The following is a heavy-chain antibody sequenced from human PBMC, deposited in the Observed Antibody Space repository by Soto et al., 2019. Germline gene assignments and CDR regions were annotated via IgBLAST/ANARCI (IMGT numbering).Heavy chain of an antibody. CDR2: IGAIVYNDAT. CDR3: ARVTKGAGGWYFDI. Sequence: QVQVVQSEVEVKRPGASVRISCKASGFTLDNHAMTWVRQAPGKGLEWMGWIGAIVYNDATNYARTFQGRLTMARDTSPNTVYLDLSSLTSDDTAVYYCARVTKGAGGWYFDIWGRGTLVVVSS. CDR1: GFTLDNHA. D-gene: IGHD4-17*01. J-gene: IGHJ2*01. V-gene: IGHV1-18*01.